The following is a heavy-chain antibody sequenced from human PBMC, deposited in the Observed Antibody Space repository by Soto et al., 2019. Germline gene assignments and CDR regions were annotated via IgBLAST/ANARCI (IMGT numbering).Heavy chain of an antibody. CDR3: ARGTIVARQHLDY. CDR2: ISIRGGDE. D-gene: IGHD6-6*01. J-gene: IGHJ4*02. CDR1: GFTFSSYA. Sequence: VPLVESGGGVVQPGKTLRLSCAASGFTFSSYAMHWARQAPGKGLEWVTVISIRGGDEYYAESVRGRFTISRDDSKNTLYLQMDSLRVEDTAVYYCARGTIVARQHLDYWGQGTLVTVSS. V-gene: IGHV3-30*03.